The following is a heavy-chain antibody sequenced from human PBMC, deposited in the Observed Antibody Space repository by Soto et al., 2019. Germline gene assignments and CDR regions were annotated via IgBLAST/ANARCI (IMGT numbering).Heavy chain of an antibody. Sequence: PGGSLRLSCAASGFTFTRYSMNWVRQAPGKGLEWVSSISSTTNYIYYADSMRGRFTVSRDNAKNSVYLEMNSLSAEDTAVYYCARESEDLTSNFDYWGQGTLVTVSS. CDR2: ISSTTNYI. CDR3: ARESEDLTSNFDY. CDR1: GFTFTRYS. V-gene: IGHV3-21*01. J-gene: IGHJ4*02.